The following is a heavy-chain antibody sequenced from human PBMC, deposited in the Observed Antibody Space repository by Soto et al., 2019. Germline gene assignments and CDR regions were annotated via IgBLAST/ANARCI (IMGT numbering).Heavy chain of an antibody. V-gene: IGHV3-23*01. J-gene: IGHJ4*02. CDR2: ISDSGGST. D-gene: IGHD6-19*01. CDR3: AKDGGWSLAVAGLFDY. Sequence: EVHLLEYGGGLVQPGGSLRLSCVVSGSTFSSDDMSWVRQAPGRGLEWVSGISDSGGSTYYADSVKGRFTISRDNAKXXXXXXXXXXXXXXTALYYCAKDGGWSLAVAGLFDYWGPGTQVTVSS. CDR1: GSTFSSDD.